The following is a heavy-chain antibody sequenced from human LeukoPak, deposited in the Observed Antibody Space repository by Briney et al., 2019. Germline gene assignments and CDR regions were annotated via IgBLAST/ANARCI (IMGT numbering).Heavy chain of an antibody. J-gene: IGHJ4*02. CDR3: AKGVAVAGRGPFDY. Sequence: PGGSLRLSCGASGFTFSNYGMLWVRQAPGKGLDWVAFIRYDGNNKLYADSVKGRFTISRDNSKNTLYLQMNSLRAEDTAVYYCAKGVAVAGRGPFDYWGQGTLVTVSS. V-gene: IGHV3-30*02. CDR1: GFTFSNYG. D-gene: IGHD6-19*01. CDR2: IRYDGNNK.